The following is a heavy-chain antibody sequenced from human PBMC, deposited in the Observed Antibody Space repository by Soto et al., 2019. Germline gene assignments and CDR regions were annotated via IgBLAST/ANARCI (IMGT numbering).Heavy chain of an antibody. Sequence: EVQLVESGGGLVQPGGSLKLSCAASGFNFSDSVMHWVRQVSGKGLEWVGRMTSTADTYATAYAASVKGRFTVSRDDSKNTAYLQMNSLKTEDTAVYYCTGSMSFAFDIWGQGTMVHVSS. CDR2: MTSTADTYAT. CDR1: GFNFSDSV. CDR3: TGSMSFAFDI. V-gene: IGHV3-73*01. J-gene: IGHJ3*02.